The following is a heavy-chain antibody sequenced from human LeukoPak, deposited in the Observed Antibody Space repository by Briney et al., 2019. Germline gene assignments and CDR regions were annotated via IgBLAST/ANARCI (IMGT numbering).Heavy chain of an antibody. CDR2: IYYSGST. J-gene: IGHJ4*02. V-gene: IGHV4-30-4*01. D-gene: IGHD3-3*01. Sequence: YIYYSGSTYYTPSLNSPVTISVDTSNNHFSLKLSSVTAADTAVYYCAREGYDFWSGYYDYWGQGTLVTVSS. CDR3: AREGYDFWSGYYDY.